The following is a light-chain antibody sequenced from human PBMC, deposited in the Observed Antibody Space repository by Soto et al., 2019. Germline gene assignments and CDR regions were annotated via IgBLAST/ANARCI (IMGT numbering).Light chain of an antibody. V-gene: IGKV3-20*01. Sequence: EIVLTQSPGTLSLSPGERATLSCRASQSVSSSYLAWYQQKPGQAPRLLIYGASSRATCIPDRFSGSGSETDFTLTISRLEPEDFAVYYCQQYGSPWTFGQGTKVEIK. CDR2: GAS. J-gene: IGKJ1*01. CDR3: QQYGSPWT. CDR1: QSVSSSY.